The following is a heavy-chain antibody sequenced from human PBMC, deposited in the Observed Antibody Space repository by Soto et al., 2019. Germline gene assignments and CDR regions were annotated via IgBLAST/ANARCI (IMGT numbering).Heavy chain of an antibody. CDR2: INHSGST. V-gene: IGHV4-34*01. J-gene: IGHJ6*02. CDR1: GGSFSGYC. CDR3: ADGRCSSTSCYGESHYHYGMDV. D-gene: IGHD2-2*01. Sequence: SETLSLTCAVYGGSFSGYCWSWIRQPPGKGLEWIGEINHSGSTNYNPSLKSRVTISVDTSKNQFSLKLSSVTAADTAVYYCADGRCSSTSCYGESHYHYGMDVWGQGTTVTVSS.